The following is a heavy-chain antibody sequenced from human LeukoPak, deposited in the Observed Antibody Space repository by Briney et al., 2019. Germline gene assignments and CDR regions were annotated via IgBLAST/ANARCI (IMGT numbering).Heavy chain of an antibody. Sequence: SETLSLTCAVYGGSFSDYRWSWIRQPPGKGLEWIGEINHSGRTNYNPSLKSRVTISVDTSKKQFSLKLTSVTAADTAVYYCARRVTTRLPFRYWGQGTLVTVSS. V-gene: IGHV4-34*01. CDR2: INHSGRT. J-gene: IGHJ4*02. CDR1: GGSFSDYR. D-gene: IGHD4-17*01. CDR3: ARRVTTRLPFRY.